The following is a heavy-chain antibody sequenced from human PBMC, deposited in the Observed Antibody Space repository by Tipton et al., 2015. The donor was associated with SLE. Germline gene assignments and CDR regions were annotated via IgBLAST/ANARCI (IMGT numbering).Heavy chain of an antibody. V-gene: IGHV4-34*01. J-gene: IGHJ4*02. CDR3: ARAPPTEAEFDY. Sequence: LRLSCAVYGGSFSGYYWSWIRQPPGKGLEWIGEINHSGSTNYNPSLKSRVTISVDTSKNQFSLKLSSVTAADTAVYYCARAPPTEAEFDYWGQGTLVTVSS. CDR1: GGSFSGYY. CDR2: INHSGST.